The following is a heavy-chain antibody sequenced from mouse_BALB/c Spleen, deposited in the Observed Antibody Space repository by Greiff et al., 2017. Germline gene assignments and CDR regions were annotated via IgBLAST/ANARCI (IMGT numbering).Heavy chain of an antibody. CDR3: ARDHYYGSSYVGYAMDY. V-gene: IGHV2-6-7*01. J-gene: IGHJ4*01. CDR1: GFSLTGYG. CDR2: IWGDGST. Sequence: QVQLQQSGPGLVAPSQSLSITCTVSGFSLTGYGVNWVRQPPGKGLEWLGMIWGDGSTDYNSALKSRLSISKDNSKSQVFLKMNSLQTDDTARYYCARDHYYGSSYVGYAMDYWGQGTSVTVSS. D-gene: IGHD1-1*01.